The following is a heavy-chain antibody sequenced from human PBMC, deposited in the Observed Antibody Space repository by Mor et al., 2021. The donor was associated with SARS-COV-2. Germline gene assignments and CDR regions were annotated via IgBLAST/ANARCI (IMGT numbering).Heavy chain of an antibody. CDR3: ARGDYDRSGYGYFDY. J-gene: IGHJ4*02. CDR2: ST. V-gene: IGHV4-61*02. D-gene: IGHD3-22*01. Sequence: STNYNPSLNSRVTISVDTSKNQFSLKLSSVTAADTAVYYCARGDYDRSGYGYFDYWGQGTLVTVSS.